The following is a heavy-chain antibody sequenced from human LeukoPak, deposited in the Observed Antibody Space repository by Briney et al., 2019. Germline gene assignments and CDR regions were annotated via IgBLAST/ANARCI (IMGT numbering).Heavy chain of an antibody. CDR3: ARDLSYGSGADYYYYGMDV. J-gene: IGHJ6*02. Sequence: GGSLRLSCAASGFTFSSYWMSWVRQAPGKGLEWVANIKQDGSEKYYVDSVKGRFTISRDNAKNSLYLQMNSLRAEDTAVYYCARDLSYGSGADYYYYGMDVWGQGTTVIVSS. CDR1: GFTFSSYW. CDR2: IKQDGSEK. D-gene: IGHD3-10*01. V-gene: IGHV3-7*01.